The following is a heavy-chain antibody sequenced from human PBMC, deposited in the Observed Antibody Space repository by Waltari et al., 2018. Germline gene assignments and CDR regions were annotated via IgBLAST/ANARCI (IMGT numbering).Heavy chain of an antibody. D-gene: IGHD4-17*01. CDR1: GFPFSGSA. V-gene: IGHV3-73*01. J-gene: IGHJ6*02. Sequence: DVQLVESGGGLVQPGGSLKLSCAASGFPFSGSAFPWVRQASGKGLEWVGRIRSKANTYATAYGASVKGRFTISRDDSKNTAYLLMNSLKTEDTAVYYCARRNGDSSNYGMDVWGQGTTVTVSS. CDR3: ARRNGDSSNYGMDV. CDR2: IRSKANTYAT.